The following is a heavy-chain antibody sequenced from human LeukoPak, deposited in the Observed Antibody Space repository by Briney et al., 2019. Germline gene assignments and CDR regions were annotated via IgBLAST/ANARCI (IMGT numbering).Heavy chain of an antibody. CDR3: AKAPVPAAMSRGEDDY. V-gene: IGHV3-23*01. CDR1: GFTFSSYA. CDR2: ISGRGGST. D-gene: IGHD2-2*01. Sequence: GGSLRLSCAASGFTFSSYAMSWVRQAPGKGLEWVSAISGRGGSTYYADSVKGRFTISRDNSKNTLYLQMNSLRAEDTAVYYCAKAPVPAAMSRGEDDYWGRGTLVTVSS. J-gene: IGHJ4*02.